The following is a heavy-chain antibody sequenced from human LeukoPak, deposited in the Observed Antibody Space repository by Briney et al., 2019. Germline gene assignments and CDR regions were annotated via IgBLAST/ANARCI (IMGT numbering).Heavy chain of an antibody. CDR1: GFTFSSFD. CDR3: ARGPPRGKYYYMDV. J-gene: IGHJ6*03. Sequence: GGSLSLSCAASGFTFSSFDMHWVRQPTARGLEWVSTIGTASDTYYPGSVEGRFTLSRDNAKNSLYLQMNSLTAGDTAVYYCARGPPRGKYYYMDVWGKGTTVTVSS. CDR2: IGTASDT. D-gene: IGHD1-1*01. V-gene: IGHV3-13*01.